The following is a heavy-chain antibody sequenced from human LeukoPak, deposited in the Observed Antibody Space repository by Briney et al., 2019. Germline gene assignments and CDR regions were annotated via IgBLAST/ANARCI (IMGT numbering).Heavy chain of an antibody. Sequence: PGGSLRHSCAVSGFSFSSYWMNWVRQAPGRGLEWVASINQDGSEKYYADSVKGRFTISRDNAKNSLYLQMNSLRAEDTAIYYCARDGEAAGLYFDYWGQGTLVTVSS. CDR2: INQDGSEK. J-gene: IGHJ4*02. CDR1: GFSFSSYW. CDR3: ARDGEAAGLYFDY. D-gene: IGHD6-13*01. V-gene: IGHV3-7*01.